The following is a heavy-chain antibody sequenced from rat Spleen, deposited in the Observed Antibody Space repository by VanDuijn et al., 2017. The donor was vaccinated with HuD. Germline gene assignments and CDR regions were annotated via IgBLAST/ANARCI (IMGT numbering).Heavy chain of an antibody. CDR1: GFSLTSYG. J-gene: IGHJ2*01. D-gene: IGHD1-1*01. Sequence: QVQLKESGPGLVQPSQTLSLTCTVSGFSLTSYGVSWVRQPPGKGLEWIGTIWSGGNTDYNSALKSRLSISRDTSKNQVFLKMNSLQTDDTAIYFCARVHYYSASSYFDYWGQGVMVTVSS. CDR2: IWSGGNT. CDR3: ARVHYYSASSYFDY. V-gene: IGHV2-4*01.